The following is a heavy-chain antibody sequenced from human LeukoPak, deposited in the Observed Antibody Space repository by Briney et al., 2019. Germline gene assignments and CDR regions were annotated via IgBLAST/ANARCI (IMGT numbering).Heavy chain of an antibody. V-gene: IGHV4-61*02. D-gene: IGHD6-19*01. CDR1: GGSISSGSYY. CDR2: IYTSGST. Sequence: PSETLSLTCTVSGGSISSGSYYWSWIRQPAGKGLEWIGRIYTSGSTNYNPSLKSRVTISVDTSKNQFSLKLSSVTAAETAVYYCARYAVSVAGTRKDAFDIWGQGTMVTVSS. J-gene: IGHJ3*02. CDR3: ARYAVSVAGTRKDAFDI.